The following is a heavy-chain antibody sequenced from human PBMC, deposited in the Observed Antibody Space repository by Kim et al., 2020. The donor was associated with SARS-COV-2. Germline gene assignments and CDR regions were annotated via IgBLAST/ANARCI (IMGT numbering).Heavy chain of an antibody. V-gene: IGHV3-21*01. J-gene: IGHJ4*02. Sequence: SYIYDANSVKGRFTISRANAKNSLYLQIYSLRAEDTAVYYCASDSSYFDYWCQGTLVTVSA. CDR2: SYI. CDR3: ASDSSYFDY.